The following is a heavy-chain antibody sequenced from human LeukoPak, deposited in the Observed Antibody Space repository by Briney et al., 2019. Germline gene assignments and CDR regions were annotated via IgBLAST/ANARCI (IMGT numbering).Heavy chain of an antibody. Sequence: SETLSLTCAVYGGSFSGYYWSWIRQPPGKGLEWIGEINHSGSTNYNPSLKSRVTISVDTSKNQFSLNLSSVTAADTAVYYCARHDSSGPYNAFDFWGQGTMVTVSS. J-gene: IGHJ3*01. CDR1: GGSFSGYY. CDR3: ARHDSSGPYNAFDF. CDR2: INHSGST. V-gene: IGHV4-34*01. D-gene: IGHD3-22*01.